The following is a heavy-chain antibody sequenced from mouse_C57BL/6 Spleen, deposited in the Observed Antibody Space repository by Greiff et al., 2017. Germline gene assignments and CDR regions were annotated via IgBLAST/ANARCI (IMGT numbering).Heavy chain of an antibody. CDR1: GYSITSDY. Sequence: VQLKQSGPGLAKPSQTLSLTCSVTGYSITSDYWNWIRKFPGNKLEYMGYISYSGSTYYNPSLKSRISITRDTSKNQYYLQLNSVTTEDTATYYCARYSQDYGSRYYFDYWGQGTTLTVSS. CDR2: ISYSGST. V-gene: IGHV3-8*01. CDR3: ARYSQDYGSRYYFDY. D-gene: IGHD1-1*01. J-gene: IGHJ2*01.